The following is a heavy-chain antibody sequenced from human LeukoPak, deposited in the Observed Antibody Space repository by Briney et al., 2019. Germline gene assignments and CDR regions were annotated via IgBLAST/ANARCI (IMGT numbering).Heavy chain of an antibody. CDR2: ISGSGGST. V-gene: IGHV3-23*01. CDR3: AKDQYSSGWYGNYYYGMDV. J-gene: IGHJ6*02. CDR1: GFTVSSNY. Sequence: PGGSLRLSCAASGFTVSSNYMSWVRQAPGKGLEWVSAISGSGGSTYYADSVKGRFTISRDNSKNTLYLQMNSLRAEDTAVYYCAKDQYSSGWYGNYYYGMDVWGQGTTVTVSS. D-gene: IGHD6-19*01.